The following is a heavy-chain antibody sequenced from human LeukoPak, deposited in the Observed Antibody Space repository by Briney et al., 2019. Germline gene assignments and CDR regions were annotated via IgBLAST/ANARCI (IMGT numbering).Heavy chain of an antibody. J-gene: IGHJ4*02. Sequence: SETLSLTCTVSGVSISSSSYYWGWIRQPPGKGLEWIGSIYYSGSTYYNPSLKSRVTISVDRSKNQFSLKLSSVTAADTGIYYCATGTGYCSGGGCYDYWGQGTLVTVSS. D-gene: IGHD2-15*01. V-gene: IGHV4-39*07. CDR3: ATGTGYCSGGGCYDY. CDR1: GVSISSSSYY. CDR2: IYYSGST.